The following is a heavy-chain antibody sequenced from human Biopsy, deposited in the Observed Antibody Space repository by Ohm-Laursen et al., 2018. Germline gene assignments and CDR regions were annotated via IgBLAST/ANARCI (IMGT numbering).Heavy chain of an antibody. D-gene: IGHD5-18*01. CDR3: ARGGIVSVHSYGRMGLFYFDY. CDR1: ESTFRSYW. V-gene: IGHV3-53*01. CDR2: IYGDGRT. Sequence: SLRLSCAASESTFRSYWMDWVRQAPGEGLEWVSFIYGDGRTFYAGSVKDRFTLSRDTSNNLMFLQMDSLRADDTAVYYCARGGIVSVHSYGRMGLFYFDYWGPGTLVTVSS. J-gene: IGHJ4*02.